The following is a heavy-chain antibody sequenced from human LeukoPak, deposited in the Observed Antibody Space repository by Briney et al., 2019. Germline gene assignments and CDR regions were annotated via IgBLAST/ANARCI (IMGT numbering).Heavy chain of an antibody. CDR1: GFTFSSYW. V-gene: IGHV3-74*01. CDR2: INSDGSST. CDR3: ARDYGAFAAFDI. D-gene: IGHD4-17*01. Sequence: PGGSLRLSCAASGFTFSSYWMHWVRQAPGKGLVWVSRINSDGSSTSYADSVKGRFTLSRDNAKNTLYLPMNSLRAEDTAVYYCARDYGAFAAFDIWGQGTMVTVSS. J-gene: IGHJ3*02.